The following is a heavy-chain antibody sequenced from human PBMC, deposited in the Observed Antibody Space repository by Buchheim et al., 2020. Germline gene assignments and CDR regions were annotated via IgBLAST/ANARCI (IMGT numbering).Heavy chain of an antibody. V-gene: IGHV3-74*01. CDR1: GFTFSSSW. Sequence: EVQLVESGGGLVQPGGSLRLSCAASGFTFSSSWMHWVRQAPGKGLVWVSRINSDGSSTSYADSVTGGFTISRDNAKNTLSLQMNSLRAEDTAVYYCARGGNSYGYYYFDYWGQGTL. D-gene: IGHD5-18*01. CDR3: ARGGNSYGYYYFDY. CDR2: INSDGSST. J-gene: IGHJ4*02.